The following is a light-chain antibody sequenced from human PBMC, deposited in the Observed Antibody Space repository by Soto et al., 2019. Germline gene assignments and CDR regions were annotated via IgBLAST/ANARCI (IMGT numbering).Light chain of an antibody. CDR2: DVS. J-gene: IGLJ1*01. V-gene: IGLV2-14*01. Sequence: QSALTQPASVSVSPGQSITISCTGTTSDIGGYNHVSWYQQHPGKAPKLLIYDVSKRPSGVSNRFSGSKSGNTASLTISGLQAEHEADYYCSSFTSTSTNYVFGTGTKLTVL. CDR3: SSFTSTSTNYV. CDR1: TSDIGGYNH.